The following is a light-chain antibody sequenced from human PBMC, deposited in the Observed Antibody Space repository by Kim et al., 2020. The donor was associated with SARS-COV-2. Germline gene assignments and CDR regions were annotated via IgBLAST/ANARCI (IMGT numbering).Light chain of an antibody. Sequence: SPGERATLSCRASQSIRDSYLAWYQQKPGQPPRLLIYGASSRATVIPERFSGSGSGTDFTLTISRLEPEDFAVYYCQQYGSSPRTFGQGTKVDIK. CDR3: QQYGSSPRT. V-gene: IGKV3-20*01. CDR2: GAS. CDR1: QSIRDSY. J-gene: IGKJ1*01.